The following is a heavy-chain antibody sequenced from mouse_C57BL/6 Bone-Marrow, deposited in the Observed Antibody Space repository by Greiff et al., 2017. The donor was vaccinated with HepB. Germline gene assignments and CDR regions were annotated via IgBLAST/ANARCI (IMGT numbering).Heavy chain of an antibody. CDR3: ASRNYDSAWFAY. CDR1: GYAFSSSW. J-gene: IGHJ3*01. D-gene: IGHD2-4*01. CDR2: IYPGDGDT. V-gene: IGHV1-82*01. Sequence: VQLQESGPELVKPGASVKISCKASGYAFSSSWMNWVKQRPGKGLEWIGRIYPGDGDTNYNGKFKGKATLTADKSSSTAYMQLSSLTSEDSAVYFCASRNYDSAWFAYWGQGTLVTVSA.